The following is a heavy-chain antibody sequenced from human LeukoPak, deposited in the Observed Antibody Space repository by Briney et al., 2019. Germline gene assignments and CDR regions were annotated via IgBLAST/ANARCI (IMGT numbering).Heavy chain of an antibody. V-gene: IGHV3-74*01. J-gene: IGHJ3*01. CDR1: GFTFTTSW. CDR3: ARYQYSSTWYRGAFDV. Sequence: GGPLRLSCAASGFTFTTSWMHWFRQAPGKGLVWVSRIESDGTSTTYADSVKGRFTISRDNAKNTLYLQMDSLRAEDTAVYYCARYQYSSTWYRGAFDVWGQGTMVSVSP. CDR2: IESDGTST. D-gene: IGHD6-13*01.